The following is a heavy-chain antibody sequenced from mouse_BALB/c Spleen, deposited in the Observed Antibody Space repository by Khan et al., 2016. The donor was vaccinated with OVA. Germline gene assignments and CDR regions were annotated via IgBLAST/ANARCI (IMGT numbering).Heavy chain of an antibody. Sequence: EVQLQQSGPGLVKPSQSLSLTCTVTGYSITSDYAWNWIRQFPGNKLEWMGYISYSGSTSYNPSRKSRISITRDTSKNQFFLQLNSVTTEDTATKYWARDNYVFAYWGQGTLVTVSA. CDR2: ISYSGST. V-gene: IGHV3-2*02. CDR3: ARDNYVFAY. CDR1: GYSITSDYA. J-gene: IGHJ3*01. D-gene: IGHD1-1*01.